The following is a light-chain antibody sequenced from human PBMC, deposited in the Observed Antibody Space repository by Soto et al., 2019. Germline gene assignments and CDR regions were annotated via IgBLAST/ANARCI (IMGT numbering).Light chain of an antibody. V-gene: IGKV1-5*03. Sequence: DIQMTQSPSTLSASAGDRVTITCRASQSIGSWLAWYQQKPGKAPKLLIHEASSLESGVPSRFSGSGSETEFTLTISSLQPDDFATYYCQQYNSYPLTFGGGTKVEIK. CDR3: QQYNSYPLT. CDR2: EAS. J-gene: IGKJ4*01. CDR1: QSIGSW.